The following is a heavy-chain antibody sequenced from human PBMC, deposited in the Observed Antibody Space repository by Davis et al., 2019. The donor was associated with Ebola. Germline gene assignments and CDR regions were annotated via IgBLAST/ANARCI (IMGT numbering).Heavy chain of an antibody. D-gene: IGHD5-12*01. CDR2: IYPGDSDT. J-gene: IGHJ5*02. V-gene: IGHV5-51*04. Sequence: PGGSLRLSCKGSGYKFTSYWIGWVRQMPGKGLEWMGIIYPGDSDTRYSPSFQGQVTISADKPISTAYLQWSSLKASDTAMYYCARYSGYGSDPWGQGTLVTVSS. CDR3: ARYSGYGSDP. CDR1: GYKFTSYW.